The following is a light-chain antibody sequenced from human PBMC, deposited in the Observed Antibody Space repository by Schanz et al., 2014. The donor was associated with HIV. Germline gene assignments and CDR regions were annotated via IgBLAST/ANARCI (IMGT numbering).Light chain of an antibody. CDR2: GAS. J-gene: IGKJ3*01. CDR3: QHYGSS. V-gene: IGKV3-20*01. CDR1: QTVSANY. Sequence: ENVLTQSPGTLALSPGERATLSCRASQTVSANYLAWYQQKPGQAPRLLIYGASTRATDIPDRFSGSGSGTDFTLTITRLEPEDFAVYYCQHYGSSFGPGTKVDIK.